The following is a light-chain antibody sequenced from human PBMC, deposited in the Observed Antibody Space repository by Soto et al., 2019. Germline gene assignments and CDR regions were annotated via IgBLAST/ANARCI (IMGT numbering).Light chain of an antibody. CDR3: QQYYSSWT. CDR2: AAS. J-gene: IGKJ1*01. Sequence: AIRMTQSPSSLSASTGARVPITCRASQGISSYLAWYQQKPGKAPKLLIYAASTLQSGVPSRFSGSGSGTDFTLTISCLQSEDFATYYCQQYYSSWTFGQGTKVEIK. V-gene: IGKV1-8*01. CDR1: QGISSY.